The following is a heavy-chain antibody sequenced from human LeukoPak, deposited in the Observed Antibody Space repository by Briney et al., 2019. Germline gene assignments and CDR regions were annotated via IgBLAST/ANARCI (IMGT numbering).Heavy chain of an antibody. CDR2: INHSGST. CDR1: GGSFSGYY. Sequence: SETLSLTCAVYGGSFSGYYWSWIRQPPGKGLEWIGEINHSGSTNYNPSLKSRVTISVDTSKNQFSLELSSVTAADTAVYYCARLGLGNGYNGRDYWGQGTLVTVSS. V-gene: IGHV4-34*01. CDR3: ARLGLGNGYNGRDY. D-gene: IGHD5-24*01. J-gene: IGHJ4*02.